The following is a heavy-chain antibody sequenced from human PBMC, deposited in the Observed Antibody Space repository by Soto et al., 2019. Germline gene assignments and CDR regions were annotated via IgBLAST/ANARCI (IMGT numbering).Heavy chain of an antibody. D-gene: IGHD3-3*01. Sequence: QVQLQESGQGLVKPSQTLSLTCTVSGGAIRNDNFYWSYLRQRPGKGLEWMGYISYSGYTFYHPYLRGRVLISVDPSNTQCALRLNSVTAAHTAGYDCARDLEGTVTGRVEFGLCGRGTLVTVSS. J-gene: IGHJ3*01. CDR2: ISYSGYT. CDR3: ARDLEGTVTGRVEFGL. CDR1: GGAIRNDNFY. V-gene: IGHV4-31*03.